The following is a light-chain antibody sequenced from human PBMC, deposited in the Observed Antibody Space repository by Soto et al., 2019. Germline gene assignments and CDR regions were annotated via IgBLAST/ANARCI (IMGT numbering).Light chain of an antibody. J-gene: IGKJ4*02. CDR3: QHYHRWPA. CDR1: QSVFSS. V-gene: IGKV3-15*01. CDR2: GAA. Sequence: EIVMTQSPATLSVSLGERVTLSCRASQSVFSSLAWYQQKPGQAPRLLIYGAATRPIGIPARFSGSGSGTEFTLTISSLQSEDFAVYYCQHYHRWPAFGRGTRVEIK.